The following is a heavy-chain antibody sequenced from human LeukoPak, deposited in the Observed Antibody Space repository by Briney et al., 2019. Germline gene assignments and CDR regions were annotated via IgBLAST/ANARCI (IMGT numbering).Heavy chain of an antibody. CDR1: GFTFSSYG. V-gene: IGHV3-30*03. CDR3: ARLKYSHDSSGHTADY. Sequence: GSLRLSCAASGFTFSSYGMHWVRQAPGKGLEWVAVISYDGSNKYYADSVKGRFTISRDNSKNTLYLQMNSLRAEDTATYYCARLKYSHDSSGHTADYWGQGTLVTVSS. J-gene: IGHJ4*02. CDR2: ISYDGSNK. D-gene: IGHD3-22*01.